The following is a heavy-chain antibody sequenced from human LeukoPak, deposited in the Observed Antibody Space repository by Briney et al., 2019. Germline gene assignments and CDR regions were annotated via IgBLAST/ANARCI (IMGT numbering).Heavy chain of an antibody. CDR2: IKEDSSDK. D-gene: IGHD3-3*01. J-gene: IGHJ5*01. V-gene: IGHV3-7*01. CDR1: GFTFTKYW. Sequence: GGSLRLSCAASGFTFTKYWMNWVGQSPGKGLEWVANIKEDSSDKNYVDSMKGRFTISRDNAKNSLYLQMNSLRVEDTAVYYCARESGRFRFDSWGQGTLVTVSS. CDR3: ARESGRFRFDS.